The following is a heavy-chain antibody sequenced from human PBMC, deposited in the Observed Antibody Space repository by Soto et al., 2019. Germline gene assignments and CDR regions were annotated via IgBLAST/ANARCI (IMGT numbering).Heavy chain of an antibody. J-gene: IGHJ4*02. CDR3: ARKRWLQSWPDY. CDR1: GFTFSSYA. V-gene: IGHV3-23*01. Sequence: GGSLRLSCAASGFTFSSYAMSWVRQAPGKGLEWVSAISGSGGSTYYADSVKGRFTISRDNSKNTLYLQMNSLRAEDTAVYYCARKRWLQSWPDYWGQGTLVTVSS. CDR2: ISGSGGST. D-gene: IGHD5-12*01.